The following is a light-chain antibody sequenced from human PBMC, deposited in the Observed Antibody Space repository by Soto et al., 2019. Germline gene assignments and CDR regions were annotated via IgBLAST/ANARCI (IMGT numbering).Light chain of an antibody. CDR2: AAS. CDR3: QHYNNYPLT. J-gene: IGKJ4*01. CDR1: QGIGSY. Sequence: IQLTQSPSSLSASVGDRVTITCRASQGIGSYLAWYQQKPGEAPKLLIFAASTLQSGVPSRFSGSGSGTDFTLTISSLQPDDFATYYCQHYNNYPLTFGGGTKVDIK. V-gene: IGKV1-9*01.